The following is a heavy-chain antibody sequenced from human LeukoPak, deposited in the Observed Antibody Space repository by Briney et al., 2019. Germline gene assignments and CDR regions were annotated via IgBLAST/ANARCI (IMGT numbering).Heavy chain of an antibody. D-gene: IGHD2-15*01. V-gene: IGHV3-20*04. CDR2: INWNGGST. CDR1: GSTFDSYG. J-gene: IGHJ4*02. Sequence: TGGSLRLSCAASGSTFDSYGMSWVRQAPGKGLEWVSGINWNGGSTGYADSVKGRFIISRDNGKNSLFLQMNSLRDDDTALYYCARGDRNGRYFDDWGQGVLVTVSS. CDR3: ARGDRNGRYFDD.